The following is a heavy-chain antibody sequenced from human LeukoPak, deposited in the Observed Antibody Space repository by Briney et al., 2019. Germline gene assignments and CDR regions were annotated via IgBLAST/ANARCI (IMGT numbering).Heavy chain of an antibody. D-gene: IGHD3-3*02. V-gene: IGHV3-23*01. CDR2: IMNSGDLT. CDR1: GFSFSNNA. J-gene: IGHJ4*02. CDR3: AKDLHYWSAADY. Sequence: GGSLRLSCVASGFSFSNNAMSWVRQAPGKGLEWVSGIMNSGDLTYYADSVKGRFTISRDNSKNALYLQMDSLRVEDTAIYYCAKDLHYWSAADYWGQGTLVTVSP.